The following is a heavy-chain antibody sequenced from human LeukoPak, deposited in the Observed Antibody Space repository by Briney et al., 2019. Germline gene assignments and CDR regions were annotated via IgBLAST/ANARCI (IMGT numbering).Heavy chain of an antibody. J-gene: IGHJ4*02. Sequence: SETLSLTCTVSGGSISSHYWSWIRQPPGKGLEWIGYIYYSGSTNYNPSLKSRVTISVDTSKNQFSLKLSSVTAADTAVYYCATYFDWLDYWGREPWSPSPQ. CDR3: ATYFDWLDY. CDR2: IYYSGST. CDR1: GGSISSHY. V-gene: IGHV4-59*11. D-gene: IGHD3-9*01.